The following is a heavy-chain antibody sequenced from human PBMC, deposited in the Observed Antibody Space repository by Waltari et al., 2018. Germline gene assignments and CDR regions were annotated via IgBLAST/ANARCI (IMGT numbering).Heavy chain of an antibody. J-gene: IGHJ5*02. CDR3: ARGLPPYCSGGSCYSESWFDP. Sequence: QLQLQESGPGLVKPSETLSLTCTVSGGSISSSSYYWGWIRQPPGKGLGGIGSIYYSGRTYYNPSLKSRVTISVDTSKNQFSLKLSSVTAADTAVYYCARGLPPYCSGGSCYSESWFDPWGQGTLVTVSS. CDR2: IYYSGRT. CDR1: GGSISSSSYY. D-gene: IGHD2-15*01. V-gene: IGHV4-39*07.